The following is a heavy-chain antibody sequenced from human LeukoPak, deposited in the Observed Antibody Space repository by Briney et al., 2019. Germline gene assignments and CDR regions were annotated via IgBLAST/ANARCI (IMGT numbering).Heavy chain of an antibody. CDR3: AKVQLSADPWMDY. J-gene: IGHJ4*02. Sequence: GGSLRLSCAASGFTFSSYGMHWVRQAPGKGLEWVAFIRYDGSNKYYADSVKGRFTISRDNSKNTLYLQMNSLRAEDTAVYYCAKVQLSADPWMDYWGQGTLVTVSS. CDR1: GFTFSSYG. CDR2: IRYDGSNK. V-gene: IGHV3-30*02. D-gene: IGHD2-2*01.